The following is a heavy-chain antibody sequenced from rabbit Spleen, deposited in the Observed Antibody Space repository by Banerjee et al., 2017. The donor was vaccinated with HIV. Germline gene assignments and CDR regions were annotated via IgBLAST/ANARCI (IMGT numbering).Heavy chain of an antibody. V-gene: IGHV1S40*01. D-gene: IGHD2-1*01. CDR1: GFSFSSSDY. J-gene: IGHJ4*01. CDR3: ARGGNDGARASKL. CDR2: IAGTSSGFT. Sequence: QSLEESGGDLVKPGASLTLTCTASGFSFSSSDYMCWVRQAPGKGLEWIACIAGTSSGFTYSATWAKGRFTISKTSSTTVTLQMTSLTAADAATYFCARGGNDGARASKLWGQGTLVTVS.